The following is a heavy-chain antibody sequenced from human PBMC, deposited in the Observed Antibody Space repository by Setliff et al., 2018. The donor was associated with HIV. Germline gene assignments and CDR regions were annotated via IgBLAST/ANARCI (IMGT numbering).Heavy chain of an antibody. Sequence: SETLSLTCSVSGGSMRSSSYFWGWIRQPPGKGLEWIGSVYYSGSTQYNPSFKSRVTISIDTSKNEFSLKLLSVTAADTAVYYCARMESTRPPRGLDYWGQGTLVTVSS. CDR3: ARMESTRPPRGLDY. CDR2: VYYSGST. D-gene: IGHD6-6*01. J-gene: IGHJ4*02. CDR1: GGSMRSSSYF. V-gene: IGHV4-39*01.